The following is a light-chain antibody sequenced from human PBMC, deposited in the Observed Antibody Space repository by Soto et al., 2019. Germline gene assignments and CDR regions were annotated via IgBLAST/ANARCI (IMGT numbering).Light chain of an antibody. CDR1: SSDVGGYNY. J-gene: IGLJ1*01. CDR3: SSCATSSTLHV. CDR2: DVS. V-gene: IGLV2-14*03. Sequence: QSVLTQPASVSGSPGRSITISCTGASSDVGGYNYVSWYQQHPGKAPKLIIYDVSNRPSGVSDRFSGSKSGNTASLTISGLQTEDEADYFCSSCATSSTLHVFGTGTKVTVL.